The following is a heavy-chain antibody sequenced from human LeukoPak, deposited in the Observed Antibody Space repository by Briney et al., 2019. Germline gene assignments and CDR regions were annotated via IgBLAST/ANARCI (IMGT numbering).Heavy chain of an antibody. CDR2: MNPNSGNT. D-gene: IGHD6-13*01. Sequence: ASVKVSCKASGYTFTSYDINWVRQATGQGLEWMGWMNPNSGNTGYAQKFQGRVTMTRDTSISTAYMELSRLRSDDTAVYYCASQLVAYNWFDPWGQGTLVTVSS. CDR1: GYTFTSYD. CDR3: ASQLVAYNWFDP. J-gene: IGHJ5*02. V-gene: IGHV1-8*01.